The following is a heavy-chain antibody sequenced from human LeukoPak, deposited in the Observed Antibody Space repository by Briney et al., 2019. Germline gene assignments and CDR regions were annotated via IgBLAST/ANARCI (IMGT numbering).Heavy chain of an antibody. CDR2: NYYRGST. D-gene: IGHD3-3*01. V-gene: IGHV4-39*07. Sequence: SETLSLTCTVSGGSISSSSYYWGWIRQPPGKGLEWIGSNYYRGSTYSNPSLKSRVTISVDMSKNQFSLKLSSVTAADTAVYFCAREGSGYSTNFDYWGQGTLVTVSS. J-gene: IGHJ4*02. CDR1: GGSISSSSYY. CDR3: AREGSGYSTNFDY.